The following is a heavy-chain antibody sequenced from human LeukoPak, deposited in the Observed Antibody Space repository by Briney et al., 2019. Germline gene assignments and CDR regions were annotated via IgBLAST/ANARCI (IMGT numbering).Heavy chain of an antibody. CDR1: GYSFTNYW. V-gene: IGHV5-51*01. CDR2: VNPGDSDT. Sequence: GESLKISCKGSGYSFTNYWIAWVRQLPGKGLEWMGIVNPGDSDTRYSPSFQDQVTISADKSISTAYLQWSSLKASDTAMYYCVRRSRGGTTFSEDWGQGALVTVSS. CDR3: VRRSRGGTTFSED. D-gene: IGHD2-15*01. J-gene: IGHJ4*02.